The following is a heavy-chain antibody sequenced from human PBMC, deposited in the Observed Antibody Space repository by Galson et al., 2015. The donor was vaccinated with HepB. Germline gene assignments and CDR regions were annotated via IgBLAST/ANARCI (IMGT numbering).Heavy chain of an antibody. CDR3: ARDLPGTTAGMLF. CDR1: GFTVRGNY. J-gene: IGHJ4*02. Sequence: SLRLSCAASGFTVRGNYMTWVRQVPGKGLEWVSVIYNGDRTYYADSVRGRFTISRDISKNTLSLQMNSLRVEDTAVYYCARDLPGTTAGMLFWGQGTLVTVSS. D-gene: IGHD2-2*01. CDR2: IYNGDRT. V-gene: IGHV3-53*01.